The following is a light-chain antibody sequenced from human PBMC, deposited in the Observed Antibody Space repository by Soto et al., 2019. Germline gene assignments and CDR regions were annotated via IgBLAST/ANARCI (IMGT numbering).Light chain of an antibody. CDR3: QQFDDLTFT. CDR2: DAS. CDR1: QDINNY. J-gene: IGKJ5*01. Sequence: DIQMTQSPSSVSASVGDRVTITCRASQDINNYLNWYQQKPGKAPELLIYDASDLEVGVPSRFSGSGSGTVFTLTISSLQPEDIATYYCQQFDDLTFTFGQGTRLEIK. V-gene: IGKV1-33*01.